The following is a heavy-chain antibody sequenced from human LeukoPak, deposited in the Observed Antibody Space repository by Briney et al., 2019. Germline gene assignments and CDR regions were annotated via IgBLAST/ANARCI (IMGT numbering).Heavy chain of an antibody. CDR3: AREARYDSEDDAFDI. D-gene: IGHD3-22*01. V-gene: IGHV4-4*07. CDR1: GGSISSYY. J-gene: IGHJ3*02. CDR2: IYTSGST. Sequence: SETLSLTCTVSGGSISSYYWSWIRQPAGKGLEWIGRIYTSGSTNYNPSLKSRVTMSVDTSKNQFSLKLSSVTAADTAVYYCAREARYDSEDDAFDIWGQGTMVTVSS.